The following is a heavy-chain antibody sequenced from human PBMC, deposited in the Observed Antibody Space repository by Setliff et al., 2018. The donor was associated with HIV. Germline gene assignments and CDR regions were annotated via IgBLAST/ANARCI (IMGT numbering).Heavy chain of an antibody. CDR1: GYTFTDDY. Sequence: RASVKVSCKASGYTFTDDYMHWVRQAPGQGLEWMGWMSPKSGVTKYAQKFQGRVTMTRDTSISTAYMELSSLKSDDTAVYYCARDFGYSGYGSPIYWGQGTLVTVSS. V-gene: IGHV1-2*02. CDR2: MSPKSGVT. D-gene: IGHD5-12*01. J-gene: IGHJ4*02. CDR3: ARDFGYSGYGSPIY.